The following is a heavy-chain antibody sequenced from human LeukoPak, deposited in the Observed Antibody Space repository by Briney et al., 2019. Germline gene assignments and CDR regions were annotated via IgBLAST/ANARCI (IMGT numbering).Heavy chain of an antibody. CDR1: GFIFSSHA. CDR2: VSYDGNNK. D-gene: IGHD3-22*01. Sequence: PGGSLRLSCTASGFIFSSHAMHWVRQAPGKGLDWVAIVSYDGNNKYYADSVKGRFTISRDNSKNTLYLQMNSLRAEDTAVYYCARGPRYYYDSSGYSGSATWGQGTLVTVSS. V-gene: IGHV3-30*03. J-gene: IGHJ4*02. CDR3: ARGPRYYYDSSGYSGSAT.